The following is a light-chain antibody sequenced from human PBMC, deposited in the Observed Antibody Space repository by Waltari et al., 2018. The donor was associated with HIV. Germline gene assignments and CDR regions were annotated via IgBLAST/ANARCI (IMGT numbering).Light chain of an antibody. CDR1: QSISSY. Sequence: DIQMTQSPSSLSASVGDRVTITCRASQSISSYLNWYQQKPGKVPKLLIYAASSLQSGVPSRFSGWGSGTDFTLTISSLQPEDFASYYCQQSYTTPLTFGGGTKVEI. CDR2: AAS. CDR3: QQSYTTPLT. J-gene: IGKJ4*01. V-gene: IGKV1-39*01.